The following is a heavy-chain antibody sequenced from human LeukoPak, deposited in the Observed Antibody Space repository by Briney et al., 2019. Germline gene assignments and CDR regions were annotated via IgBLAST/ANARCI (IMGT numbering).Heavy chain of an antibody. CDR1: GDSFSGYF. Sequence: SETLSLTCAVYGDSFSGYFWSWIRQSPGKGLEWFGEIDDRGNIFYNPSLKSRVTTSADTSKSQFSLKVRSVTAADTAVYYCARKWVHNTLDIWGQGTMVTVSS. CDR2: IDDRGNI. CDR3: ARKWVHNTLDI. J-gene: IGHJ3*02. D-gene: IGHD1-26*01. V-gene: IGHV4-34*01.